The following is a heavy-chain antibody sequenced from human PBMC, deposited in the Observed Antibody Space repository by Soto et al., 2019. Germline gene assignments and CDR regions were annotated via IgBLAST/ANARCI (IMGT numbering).Heavy chain of an antibody. D-gene: IGHD3-3*01. Sequence: SETLSLTCAVYGGSFSGYYWSWIRQPPGKGLEWIGEINHSGSTNYNPSLKSRVTISVDTSKNQFSLKLSSVTAADTAVYYCARKRSDFCSGYYYGMDVWGQGTTVTVSS. J-gene: IGHJ6*02. V-gene: IGHV4-34*01. CDR3: ARKRSDFCSGYYYGMDV. CDR2: INHSGST. CDR1: GGSFSGYY.